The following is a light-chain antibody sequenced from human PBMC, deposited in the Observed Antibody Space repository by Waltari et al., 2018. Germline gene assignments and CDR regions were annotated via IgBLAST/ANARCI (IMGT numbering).Light chain of an antibody. CDR3: TSYTSSSSLV. Sequence: QSALTQPPSVSGSPGQSITISCTGTSSDDGGYNYVSWYQQHPGKAPKLMIYDDSNRPSGVSNRFSGSKSGNTASLTISGLQAEDEADYYCTSYTSSSSLVFGTGTKVTVL. CDR2: DDS. J-gene: IGLJ1*01. V-gene: IGLV2-14*01. CDR1: SSDDGGYNY.